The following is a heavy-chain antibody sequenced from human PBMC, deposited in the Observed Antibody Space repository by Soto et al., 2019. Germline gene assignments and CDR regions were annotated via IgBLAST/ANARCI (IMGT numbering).Heavy chain of an antibody. V-gene: IGHV1-18*01. J-gene: IGHJ4*02. CDR2: ISAYNGNT. D-gene: IGHD3-3*02. CDR3: ARDLAPHISGQYDY. Sequence: VASVKVSCKASGYTFTSYGISWVRQAPGQGLEWMGWISAYNGNTNYAQKLQGRVTMTTDTSTSTAYMELRSLRSDDTAVYYCARDLAPHISGQYDYWGQGTLVTVSS. CDR1: GYTFTSYG.